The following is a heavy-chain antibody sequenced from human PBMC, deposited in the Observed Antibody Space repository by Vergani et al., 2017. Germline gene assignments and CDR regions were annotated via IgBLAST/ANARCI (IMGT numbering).Heavy chain of an antibody. D-gene: IGHD6-19*01. V-gene: IGHV4-34*01. CDR3: ARSVAGTLGY. Sequence: QVQLQQWGAGLLKPSETLSLTCAVYGGSFSGYYWSWIRQPPGKGLEWIGEINHSGSTNYNPSLKSRVTISVDTSKNQFSLKLSSVTAADTAVYYCARSVAGTLGYWGQGTLVTVSS. CDR2: INHSGST. CDR1: GGSFSGYY. J-gene: IGHJ4*02.